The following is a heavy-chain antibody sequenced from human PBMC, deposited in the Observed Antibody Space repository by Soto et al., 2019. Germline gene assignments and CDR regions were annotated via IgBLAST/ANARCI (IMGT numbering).Heavy chain of an antibody. CDR3: ARQSESTGYFYGWFDP. V-gene: IGHV4-31*03. Sequence: QVQLQESGPGLVRPSQTLSLTCTVSGGSINSRGYYWTWIPQHPGKGLEWIGNIYYSGSIHFNPSLKSRLTMLVDTSENQFSLQLTSVTAADTAVYYCARQSESTGYFYGWFDPWGQGTLVTVSS. CDR2: IYYSGSI. CDR1: GGSINSRGYY. J-gene: IGHJ5*02. D-gene: IGHD3-9*01.